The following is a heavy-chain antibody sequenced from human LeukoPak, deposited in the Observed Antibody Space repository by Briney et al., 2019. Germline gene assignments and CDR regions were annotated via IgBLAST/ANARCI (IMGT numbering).Heavy chain of an antibody. CDR1: GDSISGYY. CDR2: VFPSGSA. CDR3: ARGSRLGMALTTFDF. Sequence: SETLSLTCTVSGDSISGYYWSWIRHPPGKGLQWIGYVFPSGSADYIPSLKSRVTISADTSKSQISLKLNSVTAADTAVHFCARGSRLGMALTTFDFWGQGTLVTVSS. V-gene: IGHV4-4*09. D-gene: IGHD5-24*01. J-gene: IGHJ4*02.